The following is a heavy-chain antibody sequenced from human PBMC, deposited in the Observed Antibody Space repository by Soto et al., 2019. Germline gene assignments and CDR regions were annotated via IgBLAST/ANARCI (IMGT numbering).Heavy chain of an antibody. CDR2: ISGSGGST. Sequence: GGSLRLSCAASGFTFSSYAMSWFRQAPGKGLEWVSAISGSGGSTYYADSVKGRFTISRDNSKNTLYLQMNSLRAEDTAVYYCAKELATYPNYYYYGMDVWGQGTTVTVSS. D-gene: IGHD2-2*02. CDR1: GFTFSSYA. J-gene: IGHJ6*02. V-gene: IGHV3-23*01. CDR3: AKELATYPNYYYYGMDV.